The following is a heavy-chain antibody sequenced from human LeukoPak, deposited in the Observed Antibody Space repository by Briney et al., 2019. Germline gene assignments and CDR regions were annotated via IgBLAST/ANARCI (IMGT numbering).Heavy chain of an antibody. Sequence: PSETLSLTCTVSGYSISSGYYWGWIRQPPGKGLEWIGSIYYSGSTYYNPSLKSRVTISIDTSKNQFSLKLSSVTAADTAVYYCARDSGYCSGDSCYDYYGMDVWGQGTTVTVSS. D-gene: IGHD2-15*01. V-gene: IGHV4-38-2*02. CDR3: ARDSGYCSGDSCYDYYGMDV. J-gene: IGHJ6*02. CDR2: IYYSGST. CDR1: GYSISSGYY.